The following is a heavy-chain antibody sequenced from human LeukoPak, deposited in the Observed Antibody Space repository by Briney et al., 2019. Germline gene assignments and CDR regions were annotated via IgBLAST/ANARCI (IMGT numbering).Heavy chain of an antibody. CDR2: INPSGGGT. Sequence: ASVKVSCTASGYTFTSYDMHWVRQAPGQGLEWMGIINPSGGGTNYAQNFQGRVTMTRDTSTSSVYMELSSLRSEDTAMYYCARDNSRNSNDYWGQGTLVTVSS. J-gene: IGHJ4*02. D-gene: IGHD1-20*01. CDR3: ARDNSRNSNDY. CDR1: GYTFTSYD. V-gene: IGHV1-46*01.